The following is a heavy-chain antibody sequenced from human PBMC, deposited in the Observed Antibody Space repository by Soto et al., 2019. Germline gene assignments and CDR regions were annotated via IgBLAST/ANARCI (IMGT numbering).Heavy chain of an antibody. CDR1: GYTFTSYG. Sequence: ASVKVSCKASGYTFTSYGISWVRQAPGQGLEWMGWISAYNGNTNYAQKLQGRVTMTTDTSTSTAYMELRSLRSDDTAVYYCVRSPIFGVVTHYYYYYMDVWGKGTTVTVSS. D-gene: IGHD3-3*01. V-gene: IGHV1-18*01. CDR2: ISAYNGNT. J-gene: IGHJ6*03. CDR3: VRSPIFGVVTHYYYYYMDV.